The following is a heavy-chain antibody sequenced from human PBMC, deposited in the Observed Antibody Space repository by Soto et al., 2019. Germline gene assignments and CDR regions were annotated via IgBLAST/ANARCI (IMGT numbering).Heavy chain of an antibody. CDR3: ARGLVSETHNYYYYGMDV. J-gene: IGHJ6*02. Sequence: SVKVSCKASGGTFSSYAISWVRQAPGQGLEWMGGIIPIFGTANYAQKFQGRVTITADESTSTAYMELSSLRSEDTAVYYCARGLVSETHNYYYYGMDVWGQGTTVTVSS. D-gene: IGHD3-22*01. V-gene: IGHV1-69*13. CDR2: IIPIFGTA. CDR1: GGTFSSYA.